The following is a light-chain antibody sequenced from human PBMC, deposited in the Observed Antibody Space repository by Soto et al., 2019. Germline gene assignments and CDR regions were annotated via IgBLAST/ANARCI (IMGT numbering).Light chain of an antibody. V-gene: IGLV2-23*01. Sequence: QSVLTQPASVSGSPGQSITISCTGTSSDVGSYNLVSWYQQHPGKAPKFMIYEGSKRPSGVSNRFSGSKSSNTASLTISGLQAEDEADYYCCSYAGSSTLVFGGGTKLTVL. CDR3: CSYAGSSTLV. J-gene: IGLJ2*01. CDR1: SSDVGSYNL. CDR2: EGS.